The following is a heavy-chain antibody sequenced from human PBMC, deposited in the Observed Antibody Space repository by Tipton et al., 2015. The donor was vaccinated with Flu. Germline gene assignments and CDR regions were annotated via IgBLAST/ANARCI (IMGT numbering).Heavy chain of an antibody. D-gene: IGHD3-10*01. Sequence: QLVQSGAEVKKPGASVKVSCKASGYTFSRHIITWVRQAPGQGLEWMAWISVYTGNTNYAQKVQDRVTLTTDTSTSTAYMELRSLRSDDTAVYYCARDPPYYGSGSHLDYWGQGTLVTVSS. CDR2: ISVYTGNT. V-gene: IGHV1-18*04. CDR3: ARDPPYYGSGSHLDY. CDR1: GYTFSRHI. J-gene: IGHJ4*02.